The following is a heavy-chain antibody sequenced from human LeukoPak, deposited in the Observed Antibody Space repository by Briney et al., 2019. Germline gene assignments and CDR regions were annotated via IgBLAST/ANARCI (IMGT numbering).Heavy chain of an antibody. J-gene: IGHJ3*02. V-gene: IGHV4-4*07. CDR3: ARDKSSNWNSYDAFDI. Sequence: PSETLSLACTVSGGSISSYYWSWIRQPAGKGLEWIGRIYTSGSTNYNPSLKSRVTMSVDTSKNQFSLKLSSVTAADTAVYYCARDKSSNWNSYDAFDIWGQGTMVTVSS. D-gene: IGHD1-7*01. CDR2: IYTSGST. CDR1: GGSISSYY.